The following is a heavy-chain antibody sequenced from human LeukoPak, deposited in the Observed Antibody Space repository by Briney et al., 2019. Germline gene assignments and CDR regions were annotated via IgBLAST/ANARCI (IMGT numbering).Heavy chain of an antibody. V-gene: IGHV3-23*01. Sequence: GGSLRLSCAASGFTFSSYAMSWVRQAPGKGLEWVSVVSGSGGTTSYADSVKGRFTISRDNSKNTLYLQMNSLRVEDTAVYYCAKGLYDYALDVWGQGTAVTVSS. J-gene: IGHJ6*02. CDR3: AKGLYDYALDV. CDR2: VSGSGGTT. CDR1: GFTFSSYA.